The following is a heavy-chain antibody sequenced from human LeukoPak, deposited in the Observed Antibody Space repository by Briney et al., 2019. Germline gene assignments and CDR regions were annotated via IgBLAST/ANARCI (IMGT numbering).Heavy chain of an antibody. CDR1: GFTFSTYA. CDR2: ISGSGVNT. CDR3: AKDGESCSSNSCYTLYYFDY. J-gene: IGHJ4*02. Sequence: GGSLRLSCEASGFTFSTYAMGWVRQAPGKGLEWVSIISGSGVNTHYADSVKGRFTISRDNSRNTLYLQMNSLRAEDTAVYYCAKDGESCSSNSCYTLYYFDYWGQGTLVTVSS. V-gene: IGHV3-23*01. D-gene: IGHD2-2*02.